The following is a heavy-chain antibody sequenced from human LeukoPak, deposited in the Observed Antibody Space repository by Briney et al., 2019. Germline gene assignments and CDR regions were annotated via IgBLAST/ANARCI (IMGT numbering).Heavy chain of an antibody. J-gene: IGHJ3*02. Sequence: ASVKVSCKASGYTFTSYDINWVRQATGQGLEWMGWINPHSGGTNYAQKFQGGVTMTRDTSITTAYMELSSLRSDDTAVYYCARDRIIAAAGTGDAFDIWGQGTMVTVSS. V-gene: IGHV1-2*02. CDR1: GYTFTSYD. CDR2: INPHSGGT. CDR3: ARDRIIAAAGTGDAFDI. D-gene: IGHD6-13*01.